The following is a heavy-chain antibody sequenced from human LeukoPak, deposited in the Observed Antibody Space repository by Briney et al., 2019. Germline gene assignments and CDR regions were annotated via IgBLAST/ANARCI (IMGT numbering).Heavy chain of an antibody. J-gene: IGHJ4*02. Sequence: SETLSLTCTVSGGSISSSSYYWGWIRQPPGKGLEWIGSIYYSGSTYYNPSLKSRVTISVDTSKNQFSLKLSSVTAADTAVYYCARQPYSSGSYFDYWGQGTLVTVSS. CDR3: ARQPYSSGSYFDY. CDR2: IYYSGST. CDR1: GGSISSSSYY. V-gene: IGHV4-39*01. D-gene: IGHD6-19*01.